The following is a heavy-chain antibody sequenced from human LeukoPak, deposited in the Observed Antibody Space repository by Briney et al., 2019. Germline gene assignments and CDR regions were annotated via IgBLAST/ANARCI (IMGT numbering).Heavy chain of an antibody. Sequence: GGSLRLSCSASGFTFSSYAMHWVRQAPGKGLEYVSAISSNGGSTYYADSVKGRFTISRDNSKNTLYLQMSSLRAEDTAVYYCVKDAAAGTGHDAFDIWGQGTMVTVSS. V-gene: IGHV3-64D*06. D-gene: IGHD6-13*01. CDR3: VKDAAAGTGHDAFDI. CDR2: ISSNGGST. J-gene: IGHJ3*02. CDR1: GFTFSSYA.